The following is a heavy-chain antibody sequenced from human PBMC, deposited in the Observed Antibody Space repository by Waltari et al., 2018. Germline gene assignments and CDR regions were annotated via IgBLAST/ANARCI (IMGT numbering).Heavy chain of an antibody. CDR2: IKQDGSEK. V-gene: IGHV3-7*01. J-gene: IGHJ4*02. CDR3: ARWSHFHLFDY. D-gene: IGHD3-3*01. CDR1: GFTFSSYW. Sequence: EVQLVESGGGLVQPGGSLRLSCAASGFTFSSYWMSWVRQAPGKGLEWVANIKQDGSEKYYVDSVKGRFTISRDNAKNSLYLQMNSLRAEDTVVYYCARWSHFHLFDYWGQGTLVTVSS.